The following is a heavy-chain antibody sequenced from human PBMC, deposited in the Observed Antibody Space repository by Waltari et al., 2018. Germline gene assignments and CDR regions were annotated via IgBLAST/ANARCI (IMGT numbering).Heavy chain of an antibody. D-gene: IGHD6-13*01. CDR1: GGTFSSYT. CDR3: ARRAAAHHYYFDY. Sequence: QVQLVQSGAEVKKPGSSVKVSCKASGGTFSSYTISWVRQAPGQGLEWMGRIIPILGIANYAQKFQGRVTITADKSTSTAYMELSSLRSEDTAVYYCARRAAAHHYYFDYWGQGTLVTVSS. J-gene: IGHJ4*02. V-gene: IGHV1-69*02. CDR2: IIPILGIA.